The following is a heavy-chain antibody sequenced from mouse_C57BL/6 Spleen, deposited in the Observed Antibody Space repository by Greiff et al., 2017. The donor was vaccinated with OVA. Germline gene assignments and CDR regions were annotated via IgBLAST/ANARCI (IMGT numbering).Heavy chain of an antibody. D-gene: IGHD1-3*01. J-gene: IGHJ1*03. CDR1: GFTFTDYY. CDR2: IRNKANGYTT. Sequence: EVKVVESGGGLVQPGGSLSLSCAASGFTFTDYYMSWVRQPPGKALEWLGFIRNKANGYTTEYSASVKGRFTISRDNSQSILYLQMNALRAEDSASYCCASLSVWYFDVWGTGTTVTVSS. CDR3: ASLSVWYFDV. V-gene: IGHV7-3*01.